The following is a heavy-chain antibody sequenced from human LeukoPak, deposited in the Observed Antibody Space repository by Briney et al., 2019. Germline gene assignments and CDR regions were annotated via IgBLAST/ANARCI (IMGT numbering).Heavy chain of an antibody. CDR2: ISGSGGST. V-gene: IGHV3-23*01. CDR3: AKPAESGYYLAAFDY. CDR1: GFTFSSYA. Sequence: PGGSLRPSCAASGFTFSSYAMSWVRQAPGKGLEWVSAISGSGGSTYYADSVKGRFTISRDNSKNTLYLQMNSLRAEDTAVYYCAKPAESGYYLAAFDYWGQGTLVTVSS. J-gene: IGHJ4*02. D-gene: IGHD3-22*01.